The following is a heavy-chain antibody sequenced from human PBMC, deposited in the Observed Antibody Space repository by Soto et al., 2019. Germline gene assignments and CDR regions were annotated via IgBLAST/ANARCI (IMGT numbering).Heavy chain of an antibody. CDR1: GFTFSNDW. CDR3: ARVVSPGNSNSYFDAFDI. V-gene: IGHV3-7*05. J-gene: IGHJ3*02. D-gene: IGHD3-10*01. CDR2: IKKDGSKK. Sequence: EVQLVESGGGLVQPGGSLRLSCAASGFTFSNDWMTWVRQAPGKGLEWVANIKKDGSKKSYLDSVWGRFTISRDNAKNSLYLEMNSLRAEDTALYYCARVVSPGNSNSYFDAFDIWGQGTMVSVSS.